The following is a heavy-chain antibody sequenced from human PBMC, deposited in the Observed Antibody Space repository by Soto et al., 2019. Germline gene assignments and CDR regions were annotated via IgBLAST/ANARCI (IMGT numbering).Heavy chain of an antibody. J-gene: IGHJ4*02. CDR1: GYTFTSYA. D-gene: IGHD1-1*01. CDR3: ARGMYTIDY. V-gene: IGHV1-3*01. Sequence: ASVKVSCKASGYTFTSYAMHLVRQAPGQRLEWMGWISAGNGNTKYSQKFQGRVTITRDTSASTAYMELSSLRSEDTAVYYCARGMYTIDYWGQGTLVTVPQ. CDR2: ISAGNGNT.